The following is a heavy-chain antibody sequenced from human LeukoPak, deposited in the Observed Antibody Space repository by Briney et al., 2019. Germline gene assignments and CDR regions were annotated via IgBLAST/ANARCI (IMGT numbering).Heavy chain of an antibody. D-gene: IGHD3-16*01. V-gene: IGHV4-39*07. CDR2: IYYSGST. J-gene: IGHJ4*02. CDR3: ARSLWGEPSYFDY. Sequence: SETLSLTCTVSGGSISSSSYYWGWIRQPPGKGLEWIGSIYYSGSTYYNPSLKSRVTISVDTSKNQFSLKLSSVTAADTAVYYCARSLWGEPSYFDYWGQGTLVTVSS. CDR1: GGSISSSSYY.